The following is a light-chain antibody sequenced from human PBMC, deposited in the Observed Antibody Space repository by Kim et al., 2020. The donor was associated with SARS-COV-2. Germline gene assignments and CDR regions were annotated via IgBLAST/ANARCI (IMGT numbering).Light chain of an antibody. CDR3: QQYGSSPVT. CDR1: QSVSSSY. V-gene: IGKV3-20*01. J-gene: IGKJ2*01. CDR2: GAS. Sequence: EIVLTQSPGTLSLSPGERATLSCRASQSVSSSYLAWYQQKPGQAPRLLIYGASSRATGIPDRFSGSGSGTGFTLTISRLEPEDFAVYYCQQYGSSPVTFGQGTKLEIK.